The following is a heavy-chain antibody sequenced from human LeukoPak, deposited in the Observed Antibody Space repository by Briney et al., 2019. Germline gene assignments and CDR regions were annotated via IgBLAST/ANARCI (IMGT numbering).Heavy chain of an antibody. D-gene: IGHD6-13*01. Sequence: SETLSLTCAVYGGSFSGYSWNWIRQPPGEGLEWIGEINQSGNYNPSLKSRVTISRDTSKMQFSLEVRSVTAADTAVYFCARGAESSSWSLDHWGQGTLVTVSS. J-gene: IGHJ4*02. V-gene: IGHV4-34*01. CDR3: ARGAESSSWSLDH. CDR1: GGSFSGYS. CDR2: INQSG.